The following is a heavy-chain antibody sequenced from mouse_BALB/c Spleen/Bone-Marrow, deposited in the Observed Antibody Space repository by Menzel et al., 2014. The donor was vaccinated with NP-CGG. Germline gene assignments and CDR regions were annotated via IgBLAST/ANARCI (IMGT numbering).Heavy chain of an antibody. CDR3: ARSPYYGNYLDY. D-gene: IGHD2-10*01. CDR2: IYPGSGNT. J-gene: IGHJ2*01. V-gene: IGHV1-77*01. Sequence: VQVVESGAELARPGASVKLSCKASGYTFTDYYINWVKQRTGQGLEWIGEIYPGSGNTYYNEKFKGKAQRTADKSSSTAYMQLSSLTSEDSAVYFCARSPYYGNYLDYWGQGTTLTVSS. CDR1: GYTFTDYY.